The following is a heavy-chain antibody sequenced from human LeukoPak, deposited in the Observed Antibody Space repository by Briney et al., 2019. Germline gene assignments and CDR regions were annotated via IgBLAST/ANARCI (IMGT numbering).Heavy chain of an antibody. D-gene: IGHD3-10*01. V-gene: IGHV4-59*08. CDR2: IYYTGST. Sequence: SETLSLTCTVSGGSISRDYWSWIRQPPGKGLEWIGYIYYTGSTNYNPSLKSRVTISVDTSKNQFSLKLSSVTAADTAVYYCARQRYYYGSSAFDYWGQGTLVTVSS. CDR1: GGSISRDY. CDR3: ARQRYYYGSSAFDY. J-gene: IGHJ4*02.